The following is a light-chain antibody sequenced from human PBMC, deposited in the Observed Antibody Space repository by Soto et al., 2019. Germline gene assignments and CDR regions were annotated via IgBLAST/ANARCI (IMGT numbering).Light chain of an antibody. J-gene: IGLJ2*01. V-gene: IGLV2-14*03. Sequence: QSALTPPASVSGSPGQSITISCTGTSNDFGGYNYVSWYQQHPARAPTLIIYELSRRPSGTSNRVSGSSSGNTASLTISGLQVEDEAHYYCSAYTGDRTVLFGGGTKLTVL. CDR2: ELS. CDR1: SNDFGGYNY. CDR3: SAYTGDRTVL.